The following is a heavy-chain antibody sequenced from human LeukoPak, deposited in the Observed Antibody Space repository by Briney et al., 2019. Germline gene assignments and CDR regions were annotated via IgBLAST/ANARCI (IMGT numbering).Heavy chain of an antibody. V-gene: IGHV4-34*01. CDR3: ARGKIALAVFDY. Sequence: SETLSLTCAVSGASISGSGYYWTWIRQTPNKGLECIGEMSQSGSTNYNPSLKSRVTISLDTSKSQFSLKLSSVTAADTGVYYCARGKIALAVFDYWGQGTLVTVSS. CDR2: MSQSGST. D-gene: IGHD6-19*01. CDR1: GASISGSGYY. J-gene: IGHJ4*02.